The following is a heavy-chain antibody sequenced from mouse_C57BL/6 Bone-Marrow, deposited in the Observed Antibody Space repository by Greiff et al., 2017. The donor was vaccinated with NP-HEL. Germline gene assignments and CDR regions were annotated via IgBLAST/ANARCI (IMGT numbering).Heavy chain of an antibody. CDR3: ARQTTRIFAY. V-gene: IGHV5-6*01. J-gene: IGHJ3*01. Sequence: VQLKESGGDLVKPGGSLKLSCAASGFTFSSYGMSWVRQTPDKRLEWVATISSGGSYTYYPDSVKGRFTISRDNAKNTLYLQMSSLKSEDTAMYYCARQTTRIFAYWGQGTLVTVSA. CDR1: GFTFSSYG. CDR2: ISSGGSYT. D-gene: IGHD1-1*01.